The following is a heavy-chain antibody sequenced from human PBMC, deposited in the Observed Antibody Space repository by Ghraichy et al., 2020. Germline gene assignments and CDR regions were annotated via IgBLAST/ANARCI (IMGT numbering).Heavy chain of an antibody. J-gene: IGHJ3*02. V-gene: IGHV3-33*08. Sequence: LTCAASGFTFSSYGMHWVRQAPGKGLEWVAVIWYDGSNKYYADSVKGRFTISRDNSKNTLYLQMNSLRAEDTAVYYCARERDDYGDYIAFDIWGQGTMVTVSS. D-gene: IGHD4-17*01. CDR2: IWYDGSNK. CDR3: ARERDDYGDYIAFDI. CDR1: GFTFSSYG.